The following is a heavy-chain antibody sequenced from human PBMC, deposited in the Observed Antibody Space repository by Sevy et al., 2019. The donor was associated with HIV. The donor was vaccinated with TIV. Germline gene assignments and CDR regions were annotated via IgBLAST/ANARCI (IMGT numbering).Heavy chain of an antibody. CDR2: ISYDGSHK. J-gene: IGHJ4*02. Sequence: GGSLRLSCAASGFTFSSHGMHWVRQAPGKGLEWVAVISYDGSHKSYGDSVKGRFTISRDDSKNTLYLQMNSLRPEDTAVYYCARDSGYSINWYPAYWGQGTLVTVSS. V-gene: IGHV3-30*03. D-gene: IGHD6-13*01. CDR3: ARDSGYSINWYPAY. CDR1: GFTFSSHG.